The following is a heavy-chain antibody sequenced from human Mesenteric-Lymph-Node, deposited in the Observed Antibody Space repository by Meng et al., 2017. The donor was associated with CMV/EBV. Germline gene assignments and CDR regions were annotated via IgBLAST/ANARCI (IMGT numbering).Heavy chain of an antibody. CDR2: IKEDGTQK. D-gene: IGHD3-3*01. J-gene: IGHJ5*02. Sequence: GGSLRLSCAASGFTFSSYWMSWVRQAPGKGLEWVANIKEDGTQKCYVDSVEGRFTISRDNGKNSLYLQMNSVRVGDTAVYYCATNYDFWSGYTFDPRGQGTLVTVSS. V-gene: IGHV3-7*01. CDR1: GFTFSSYW. CDR3: ATNYDFWSGYTFDP.